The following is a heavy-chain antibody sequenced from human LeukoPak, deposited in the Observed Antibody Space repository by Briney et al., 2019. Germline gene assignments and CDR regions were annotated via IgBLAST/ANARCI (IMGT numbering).Heavy chain of an antibody. Sequence: SETLSLTCTVSDDSISSKSFYWGRIRQPPGKGLEWIGSIYYGGTTYYNPSLESRVTMSLDTSKKQFPLRLRSVTAADTAVYYCVAYTSSLRWFDPWGQGTLVIVSS. V-gene: IGHV4-39*06. CDR1: DDSISSKSFY. CDR2: IYYGGTT. CDR3: VAYTSSLRWFDP. D-gene: IGHD6-13*01. J-gene: IGHJ5*02.